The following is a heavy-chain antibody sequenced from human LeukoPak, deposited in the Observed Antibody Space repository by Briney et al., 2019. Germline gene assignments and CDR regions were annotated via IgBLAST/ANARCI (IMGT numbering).Heavy chain of an antibody. CDR2: INHSGST. V-gene: IGHV4-34*01. CDR3: ARGAVIVAVPAAILNWFDP. J-gene: IGHJ5*02. CDR1: GGSFSGYY. Sequence: SETLSLTCAVYGGSFSGYYWSWIRQPPGKGLEWIGEINHSGSTNYNPSLKSRVTISVDTSKNQFSLKLSSVTAADTAVYYCARGAVIVAVPAAILNWFDPWGQGTLVTVSS. D-gene: IGHD2-2*02.